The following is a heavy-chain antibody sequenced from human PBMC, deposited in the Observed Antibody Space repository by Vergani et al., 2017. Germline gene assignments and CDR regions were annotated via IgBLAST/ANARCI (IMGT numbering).Heavy chain of an antibody. Sequence: EVQLVESGGGLVKPGGSLRLSCAASGFTFSSYSMNWVRQAPGKGLEWVSSISSSSSYIYYAGSVKGRFTISRDNAKNSLYLQMNSLRAEDTAVYYCAGELFIAARTLDAFDIWGQGTMVTVSS. V-gene: IGHV3-21*01. CDR3: AGELFIAARTLDAFDI. J-gene: IGHJ3*02. CDR2: ISSSSSYI. D-gene: IGHD6-6*01. CDR1: GFTFSSYS.